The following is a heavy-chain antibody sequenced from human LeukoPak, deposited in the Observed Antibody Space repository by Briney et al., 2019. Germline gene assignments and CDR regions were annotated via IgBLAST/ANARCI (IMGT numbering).Heavy chain of an antibody. V-gene: IGHV1-2*02. CDR3: ARVEEYCSGGSCYWFDP. J-gene: IGHJ5*02. CDR1: GYTFTGYY. CDR2: INPNRGGT. Sequence: GASVKVSCKASGYTFTGYYMHWVRQAPGQGLGWIGWINPNRGGTHYAQNFQGRVTMTRDTSISTAYMEVSRLRSDDTAVYYCARVEEYCSGGSCYWFDPWGQGTLVTVSS. D-gene: IGHD2-15*01.